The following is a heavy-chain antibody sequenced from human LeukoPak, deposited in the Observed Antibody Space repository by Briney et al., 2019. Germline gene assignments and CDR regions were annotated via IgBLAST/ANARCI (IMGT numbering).Heavy chain of an antibody. D-gene: IGHD5-24*01. J-gene: IGHJ4*02. CDR3: AKVAEMATTTGYFDY. CDR1: GFTFSTYG. Sequence: GGSLRLSCAAPGFTFSTYGMLWVRQAPGKGLEWVAVVSYGGNEKYYADSVKGRFTISRDNFKNTLYLQMNSLRTEDTAVYYCAKVAEMATTTGYFDYWGQGTLVTVSS. V-gene: IGHV3-30*18. CDR2: VSYGGNEK.